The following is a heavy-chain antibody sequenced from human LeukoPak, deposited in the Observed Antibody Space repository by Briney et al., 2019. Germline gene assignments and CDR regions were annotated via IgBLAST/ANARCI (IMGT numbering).Heavy chain of an antibody. V-gene: IGHV1-69*13. CDR2: IIPIFGTA. CDR1: GGTFSSYA. CDR3: AREGIVGATLFDY. J-gene: IGHJ4*02. Sequence: GASVKVSCKASGGTFSSYAISWVRQAPGQGLEWMGGIIPIFGTANYAQKFQGRVTITADESTSTAYMELSSLRSEDTAVYYCAREGIVGATLFDYWGQRTLVTVSS. D-gene: IGHD1-26*01.